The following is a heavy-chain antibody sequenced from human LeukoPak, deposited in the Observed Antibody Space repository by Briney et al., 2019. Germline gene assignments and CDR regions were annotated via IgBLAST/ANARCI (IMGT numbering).Heavy chain of an antibody. CDR2: ISAYNGNT. Sequence: ASVKVSCKASGYTFTSYGISWVRQAPGQGLEWMGWISAYNGNTNYAQKLQGRVTMTTDTSTSTAYMELRSLGSDDTAVYYCARSDSSGPFDAFDIWGQGTMVTVSS. D-gene: IGHD3-22*01. V-gene: IGHV1-18*01. J-gene: IGHJ3*02. CDR3: ARSDSSGPFDAFDI. CDR1: GYTFTSYG.